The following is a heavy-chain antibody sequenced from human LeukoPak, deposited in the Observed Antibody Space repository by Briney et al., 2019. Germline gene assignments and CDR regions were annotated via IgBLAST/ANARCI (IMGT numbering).Heavy chain of an antibody. J-gene: IGHJ4*02. CDR3: ARGGQYYDILTGYYAMLDS. CDR2: ISAYNGNT. D-gene: IGHD3-9*01. Sequence: ASVKVSCKASGYTFTSYGISWVRQAPGQGLEWMGWISAYNGNTNYAQKLQGRVTMTTDTSTSTAYMELRSLRSDDTAVYYCARGGQYYDILTGYYAMLDSWGQGTLITVSS. CDR1: GYTFTSYG. V-gene: IGHV1-18*01.